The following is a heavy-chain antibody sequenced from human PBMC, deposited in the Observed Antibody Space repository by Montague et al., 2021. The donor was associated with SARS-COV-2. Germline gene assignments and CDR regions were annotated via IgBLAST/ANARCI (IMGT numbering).Heavy chain of an antibody. CDR3: ARTPTRPLSLDS. Sequence: SETLSLTCAVSGGSITGFSWSWVRQPAGKGLEWIGIVTTSGTTNYRPSRRGGVTMSVDTSKNQFSLNLNSVTAADTAIYYCARTPTRPLSLDSWGQGTLVTVSS. D-gene: IGHD6-6*01. J-gene: IGHJ4*02. CDR2: VTTSGTT. V-gene: IGHV4-4*07. CDR1: GGSITGFS.